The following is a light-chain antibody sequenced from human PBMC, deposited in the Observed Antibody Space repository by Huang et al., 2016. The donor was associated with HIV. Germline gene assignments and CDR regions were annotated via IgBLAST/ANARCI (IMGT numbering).Light chain of an antibody. CDR2: AAS. Sequence: DIQMTQSPSSLSASVGDRVTITCRASQSIDSDLNWYQQKPGKAPKLLIYAASTLRSGVPSRFSGSGSGTDFTLTVSSLQPEDFATYYCQQSYSNPRTFGQGTRVEIK. J-gene: IGKJ1*01. CDR1: QSIDSD. CDR3: QQSYSNPRT. V-gene: IGKV1-39*01.